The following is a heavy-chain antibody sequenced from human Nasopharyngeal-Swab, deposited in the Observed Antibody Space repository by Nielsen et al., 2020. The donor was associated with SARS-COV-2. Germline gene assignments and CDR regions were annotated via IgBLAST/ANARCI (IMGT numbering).Heavy chain of an antibody. J-gene: IGHJ6*02. CDR3: ARGRRERAPRYYYYGMDA. V-gene: IGHV4-34*01. CDR2: INPSGST. CDR1: GGAFSGFY. D-gene: IGHD1-1*01. Sequence: SETLFLTCAVYGGAFSGFYWSWIRQSPGEGLEWIGEINPSGSTDYNPSLKSRVSMSVDTSKNQVFLNLRSVTAADTALYYCARGRRERAPRYYYYGMDAWGQGTTVTVS.